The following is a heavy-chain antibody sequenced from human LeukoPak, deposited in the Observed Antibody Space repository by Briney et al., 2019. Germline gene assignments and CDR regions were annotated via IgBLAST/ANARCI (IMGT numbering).Heavy chain of an antibody. CDR1: GYTLTELS. J-gene: IGHJ4*02. V-gene: IGHV1-24*01. Sequence: ASVKVSCKVSGYTLTELSMHWVRQAPGKGLEWMGGFDPEDGETIYAQKFQGRVTMTEDTSTDTAYMELSSLRSEDTAVYYCATSIAAPRAFDYWAREPWSPSPQ. CDR3: ATSIAAPRAFDY. D-gene: IGHD6-6*01. CDR2: FDPEDGET.